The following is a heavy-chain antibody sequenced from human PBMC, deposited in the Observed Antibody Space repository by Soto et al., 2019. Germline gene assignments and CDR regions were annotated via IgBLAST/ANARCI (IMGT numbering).Heavy chain of an antibody. D-gene: IGHD6-13*01. Sequence: QVQLQESGPGLVKPSQTLSLTCTVSGGSISSGDYFWSWIRQPPGKGLEWIGYIYYSGSTYYNPSLXXRXTXXVDTSKHQCSLKLSSVTAADTAVYYCARVKAGVVYWGQGTLVTVFS. V-gene: IGHV4-30-4*01. CDR1: GGSISSGDYF. J-gene: IGHJ4*02. CDR3: ARVKAGVVY. CDR2: IYYSGST.